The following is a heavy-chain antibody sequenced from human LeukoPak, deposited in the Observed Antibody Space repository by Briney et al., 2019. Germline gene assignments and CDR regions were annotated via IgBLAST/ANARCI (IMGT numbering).Heavy chain of an antibody. J-gene: IGHJ4*02. CDR3: ARIGGGGIDQ. V-gene: IGHV3-23*01. CDR2: ISGGGTDT. Sequence: GGSLRLSCAASGFTFASDTMSWFRQAPGKGLEWISAISGGGTDTYYADSVKGRFTISRDNSKNTVSLQMRSLRAEDTAQYYCARIGGGGIDQWGQGTLVTVSS. D-gene: IGHD3-16*01. CDR1: GFTFASDT.